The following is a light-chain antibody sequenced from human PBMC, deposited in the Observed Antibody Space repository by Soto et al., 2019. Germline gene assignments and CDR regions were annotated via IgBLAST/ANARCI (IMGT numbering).Light chain of an antibody. CDR2: AAS. CDR3: QQYNYWPLS. V-gene: IGKV3-15*01. CDR1: QGLGTN. J-gene: IGKJ4*01. Sequence: EVVMTQSPATLSVSPWERATLSCRASQGLGTNLAWYQQKPGQGPRLLIYAASTRATGVPARFSGSGSQTEFTLTISSLQSEDFVVYYCQQYNYWPLSFGGGTKVDIK.